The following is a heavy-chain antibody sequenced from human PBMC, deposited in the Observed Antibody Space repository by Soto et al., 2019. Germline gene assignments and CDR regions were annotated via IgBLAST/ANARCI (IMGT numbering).Heavy chain of an antibody. V-gene: IGHV3-64D*06. CDR3: VKGEYYYDSSGYYPFDY. J-gene: IGHJ4*02. CDR1: GFTLRCDA. CDR2: ISTNGGST. D-gene: IGHD3-22*01. Sequence: PGGCLRLYCSAPGFTLRCDAMPWGRQAPGKGLEYVSSISTNGGSTHYADSVKGRFTISRDNSKNTQYLQMSSLRADDTAVYYCVKGEYYYDSSGYYPFDYWGQGT.